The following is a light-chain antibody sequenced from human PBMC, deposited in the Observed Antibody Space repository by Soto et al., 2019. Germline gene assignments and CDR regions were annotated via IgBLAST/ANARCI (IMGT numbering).Light chain of an antibody. CDR3: QVWDTSSDHDV. CDR1: NIGSKS. J-gene: IGLJ1*01. Sequence: SYELTQPPSVSVAPGQTAKIICGGNNIGSKSVQWYQQKPGQAPVLVVYDDSDRPSGIPERFSGSKSWNTATLTISRVEAGDEADYYCQVWDTSSDHDVFGTGTKVTVL. CDR2: DDS. V-gene: IGLV3-21*02.